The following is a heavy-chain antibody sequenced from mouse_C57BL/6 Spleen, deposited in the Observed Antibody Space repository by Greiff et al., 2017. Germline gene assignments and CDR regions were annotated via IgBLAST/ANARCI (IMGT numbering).Heavy chain of an antibody. V-gene: IGHV1-82*01. J-gene: IGHJ3*01. CDR1: GYAFSSSW. Sequence: QVQLQQSGPELVKPGASVKISCKASGYAFSSSWMNWVKQRPGKGLEWIGRIYPGDGDTNYNGKFKGKATLTADKSSSTAYMQLSSLTSEDSAVYFCARSHNYGSSYPAYWGQGTLLTVSA. CDR2: IYPGDGDT. D-gene: IGHD1-1*01. CDR3: ARSHNYGSSYPAY.